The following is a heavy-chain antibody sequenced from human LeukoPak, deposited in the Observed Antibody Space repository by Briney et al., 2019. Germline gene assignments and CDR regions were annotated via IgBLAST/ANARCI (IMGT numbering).Heavy chain of an antibody. V-gene: IGHV1-18*04. Sequence: GASVRVSCKASGYTFTGYYMHWVRQAPGQGLEWMGWISAYNGHTNYAQKFRDRVTMTTDTSTSTAYMELRSLRSDDTAVYYCARDGHRRYYYGSSGRENAFDIWGQGTMVTVSS. CDR3: ARDGHRRYYYGSSGRENAFDI. D-gene: IGHD3-22*01. CDR2: ISAYNGHT. J-gene: IGHJ3*02. CDR1: GYTFTGYY.